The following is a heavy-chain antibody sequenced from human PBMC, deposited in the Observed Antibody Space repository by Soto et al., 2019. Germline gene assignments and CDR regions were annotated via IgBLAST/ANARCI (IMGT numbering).Heavy chain of an antibody. V-gene: IGHV4-30-4*01. Sequence: SETLSLTCPVSGCSISSGDYYWRWIRQPPGKGLEWIGYIYYSGSTYYNPSLKSRVTISVDTSKNQFSLKLSSVTAADTAVYYCARVREAAGPLQGYYYGMDVWGQGTTVTVS. D-gene: IGHD6-13*01. CDR1: GCSISSGDYY. J-gene: IGHJ6*02. CDR2: IYYSGST. CDR3: ARVREAAGPLQGYYYGMDV.